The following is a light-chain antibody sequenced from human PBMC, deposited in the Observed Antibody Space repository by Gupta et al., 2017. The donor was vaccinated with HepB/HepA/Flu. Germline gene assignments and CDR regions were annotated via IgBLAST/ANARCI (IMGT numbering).Light chain of an antibody. CDR1: SSDVGGYNY. CDR3: SSYTSSSTRV. CDR2: HVS. Sequence: QSALTQPASVPGSPGQSITIFCTGTSSDVGGYNYVSWYQQHPGKAPKLMIYHVSNRPSGVSNRFSGSKSGNTASLTISGLQAEDEADYYCSSYTSSSTRVFGGGTKLTVL. V-gene: IGLV2-14*03. J-gene: IGLJ2*01.